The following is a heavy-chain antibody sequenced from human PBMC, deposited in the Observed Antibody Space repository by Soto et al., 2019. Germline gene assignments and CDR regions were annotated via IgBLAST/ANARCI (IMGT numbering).Heavy chain of an antibody. D-gene: IGHD3-22*01. Sequence: ASVKVSCKASGYTFTSYYMHWVRQAPGQGLEWMGIINPSGGSTSYAQKFQGRVTMTRDTSTSTVYMELSSLRSEDTAVYYCAREGVGSTYYYDSSGSVDAFDIWGQGTMVTVS. CDR3: AREGVGSTYYYDSSGSVDAFDI. V-gene: IGHV1-46*01. J-gene: IGHJ3*02. CDR1: GYTFTSYY. CDR2: INPSGGST.